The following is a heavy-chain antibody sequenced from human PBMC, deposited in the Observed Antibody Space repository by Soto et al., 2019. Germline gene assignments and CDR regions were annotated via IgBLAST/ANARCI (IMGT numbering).Heavy chain of an antibody. D-gene: IGHD3-16*01. CDR3: AKGDGGYFDH. Sequence: EVQLLESGGGLVQPGGSLRLSCIASGFSFSNYAMIWVRQAPGKGTEWVSSIEISGRATYYADAVKGRFTISRDDSKNAVYLQMNSLRGEDTAVYFCAKGDGGYFDHWGQGRLVTVSS. CDR2: IEISGRAT. V-gene: IGHV3-23*05. CDR1: GFSFSNYA. J-gene: IGHJ4*02.